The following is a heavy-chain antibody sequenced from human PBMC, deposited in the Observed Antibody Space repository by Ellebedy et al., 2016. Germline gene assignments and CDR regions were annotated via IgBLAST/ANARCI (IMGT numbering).Heavy chain of an antibody. CDR1: GASITSYY. D-gene: IGHD3-10*01. V-gene: IGHV4-59*13. CDR3: ARATAGAPRGRPNYFNP. CDR2: IHYSGTT. Sequence: SETLSLXXTVSGASITSYYWSWIRQPPGKGLEWIGFIHYSGTTTYHPSLKSRVTISVDTSKTQFSLKLSSVTAADTAVYYCARATAGAPRGRPNYFNPWGQGTLVTVSS. J-gene: IGHJ5*02.